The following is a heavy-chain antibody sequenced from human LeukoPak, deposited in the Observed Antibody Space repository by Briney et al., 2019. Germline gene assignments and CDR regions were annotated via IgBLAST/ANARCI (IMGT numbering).Heavy chain of an antibody. J-gene: IGHJ4*02. D-gene: IGHD3-10*01. CDR3: ARDYYGSGSKSDY. Sequence: GGSLRLSCAASGFTSSSYWMHWVRQAPGKGLEWVAVIWYDGSNKYYADSVKGRFTISRDNSKNTLYLQMNSLRAEDTAVYYCARDYYGSGSKSDYWGQGTLVTVSS. CDR2: IWYDGSNK. V-gene: IGHV3-33*08. CDR1: GFTSSSYW.